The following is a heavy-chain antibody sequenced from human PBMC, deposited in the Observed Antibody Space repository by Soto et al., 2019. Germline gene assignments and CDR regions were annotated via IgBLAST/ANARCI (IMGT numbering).Heavy chain of an antibody. J-gene: IGHJ4*02. V-gene: IGHV1-18*01. CDR3: ARGRDGDY. D-gene: IGHD6-6*01. CDR2: ISAHNDNT. Sequence: QVHLVQSGAEVKKPGASVKVSCKCSGYTFTSYGITWVRQAPGQGLEWMGWISAHNDNTDYAQKLQGRVTVNRDTSTSTAYMELRSLRSDDKAVYYCARGRDGDYWGQGDLVTVSS. CDR1: GYTFTSYG.